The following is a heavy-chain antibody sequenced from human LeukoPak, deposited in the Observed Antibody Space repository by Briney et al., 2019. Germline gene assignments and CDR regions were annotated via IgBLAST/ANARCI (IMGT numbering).Heavy chain of an antibody. D-gene: IGHD3-22*01. J-gene: IGHJ4*02. CDR2: IRYDGSNK. Sequence: HPGGSLRLSCAASGFTFSSYGMHWVRQAPGKGLEWVAFIRYDGSNKYYADSVKGRFTISRDNSKNTLYLQMNSLRAEDTAVYYCAKDHFSYYYDSSGYLFDYWGQGTLVTVSS. V-gene: IGHV3-30*02. CDR3: AKDHFSYYYDSSGYLFDY. CDR1: GFTFSSYG.